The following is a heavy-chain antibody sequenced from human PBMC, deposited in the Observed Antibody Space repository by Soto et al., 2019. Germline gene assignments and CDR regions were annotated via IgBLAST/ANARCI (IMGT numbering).Heavy chain of an antibody. Sequence: PSETLSLTCAVSGYSINSGYYWGWIRQPPGKGLEWIGSIYHSGSTYYNPSLKSRVTISVDTSKNQFSLKLSSVTAADTAVYYCARVAGRIGSATYNWFDPWGQGTLVTVSS. CDR3: ARVAGRIGSATYNWFDP. V-gene: IGHV4-38-2*01. J-gene: IGHJ5*02. D-gene: IGHD3-10*01. CDR2: IYHSGST. CDR1: GYSINSGYY.